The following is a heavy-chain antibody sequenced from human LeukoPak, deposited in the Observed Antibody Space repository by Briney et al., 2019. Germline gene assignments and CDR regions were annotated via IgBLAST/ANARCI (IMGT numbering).Heavy chain of an antibody. CDR2: ISAYNGNT. CDR3: ARTQYSSSWYWDAFDI. V-gene: IGHV1-18*01. Sequence: ASVKVSCKASGYTFTSYGISWVRQAPGQGLEWMGWISAYNGNTNYAQKLQGRVTMTTDTSTSTAYMELRSLRSDDTAVYYCARTQYSSSWYWDAFDIWGQGTMVTVS. J-gene: IGHJ3*02. CDR1: GYTFTSYG. D-gene: IGHD6-13*01.